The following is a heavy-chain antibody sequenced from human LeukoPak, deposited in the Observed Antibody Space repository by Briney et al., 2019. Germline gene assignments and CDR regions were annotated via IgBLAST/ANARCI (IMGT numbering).Heavy chain of an antibody. J-gene: IGHJ6*04. V-gene: IGHV1-2*04. CDR1: GYTFTGYY. CDR2: INPNSGGT. CDR3: ARDRITMVRGVQNYYYYYGMDV. D-gene: IGHD3-10*01. Sequence: GASVKVSCKASGYTFTGYYMHWVRQAPGQGLEWMGWINPNSGGTNYAQKFQGWVTMTRDTSISTAYMELSRLRSDDTVVYYCARDRITMVRGVQNYYYYYGMDVWGKGTTVTVSS.